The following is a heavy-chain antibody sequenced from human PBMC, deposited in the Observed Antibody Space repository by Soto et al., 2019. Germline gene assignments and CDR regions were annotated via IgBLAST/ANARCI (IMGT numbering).Heavy chain of an antibody. J-gene: IGHJ2*01. CDR2: ISSSSSGI. V-gene: IGHV3-48*03. CDR1: GFTFSNYE. CDR3: ARRRYFDL. Sequence: EVQLVESGGELVQPGGSLRVSCTASGFTFSNYEMNWVRQAPGKGLEWVSYISSSSSGIYYTDSVKGRFIISRDNAKNSLYLQMNSLRAEDTAVYYCARRRYFDLWGRGTLVTVSS.